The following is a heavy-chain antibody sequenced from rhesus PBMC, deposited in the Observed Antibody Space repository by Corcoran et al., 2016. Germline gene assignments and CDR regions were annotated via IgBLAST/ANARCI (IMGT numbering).Heavy chain of an antibody. Sequence: DVRLVESGAGLAQRVVSLRSSGAASGFTFSNSWMSWFRQAPGKGLEWVARIKSKADGETADYAASVKGRFTISRDDSKNTLYLQMNSLRTEDTAVYYCTTGIHWGQGVLVIVSS. V-gene: IGHV3-30*02. CDR1: GFTFSNSW. CDR2: IKSKADGETA. D-gene: IGHD5-12*01. J-gene: IGHJ4*01. CDR3: TTGIH.